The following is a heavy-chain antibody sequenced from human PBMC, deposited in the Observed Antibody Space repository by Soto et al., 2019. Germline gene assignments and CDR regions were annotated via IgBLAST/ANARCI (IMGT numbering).Heavy chain of an antibody. CDR3: ARDTDGLHY. CDR1: GFTFSNYA. Sequence: GGLRLSCAASGFTFSNYAMSWVRQAPGKGLVWVSRVSANGSIIYYTDSVKGRFTVSRDNAKNTLYLQMNSLRADDTAVYYCARDTDGLHYWGQGTLVTVSS. CDR2: VSANGSII. V-gene: IGHV3-23*01. J-gene: IGHJ4*02.